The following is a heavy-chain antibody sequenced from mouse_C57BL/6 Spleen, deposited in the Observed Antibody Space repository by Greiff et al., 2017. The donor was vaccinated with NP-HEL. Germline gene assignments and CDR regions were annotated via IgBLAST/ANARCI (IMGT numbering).Heavy chain of an antibody. CDR3: ARHGTGTRVDAMDY. V-gene: IGHV5-2*01. Sequence: EVKLVESGGGLVQPGESLKLSCESNEYEFPPHDMPWVRKTPEKRLELVAAINSEGGSTHYPDTMERRSIISRDNTKNTLYLQMSSLRSEDTALYYCARHGTGTRVDAMDYWGQGTSVTVSS. J-gene: IGHJ4*01. CDR1: EYEFPPHD. CDR2: INSEGGST. D-gene: IGHD4-1*01.